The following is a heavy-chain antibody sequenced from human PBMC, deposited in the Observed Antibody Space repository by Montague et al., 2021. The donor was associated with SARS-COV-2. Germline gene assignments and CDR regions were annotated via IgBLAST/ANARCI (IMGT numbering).Heavy chain of an antibody. D-gene: IGHD6-6*01. CDR3: AGSRATVPSRPGFDY. CDR2: MYYTWPT. V-gene: IGHV4-61*01. Sequence: SETLSLTCTVSISSSRYYWYWIRQPPGQGLEWLGYMYYTWPTNYNPSLDSRVTMPVDPSKNQFSLTLTAVTAADTAVYYCAGSRATVPSRPGFDYWGQGALVTVSS. CDR1: ISSSRYY. J-gene: IGHJ4*02.